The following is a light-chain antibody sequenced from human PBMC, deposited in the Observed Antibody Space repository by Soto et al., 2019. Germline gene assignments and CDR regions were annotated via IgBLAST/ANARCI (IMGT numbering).Light chain of an antibody. V-gene: IGKV1-5*01. CDR2: EAS. Sequence: DIQMTQSPSTLSASVGDRVAITCRASENVNSRLAWYQQKPGKAPKLLIYEASDLESGVPSRFSGSGSGTEFSPTISSLQPDDFASYYCQQYKSYPITFAQGTRLEIE. CDR3: QQYKSYPIT. J-gene: IGKJ5*01. CDR1: ENVNSR.